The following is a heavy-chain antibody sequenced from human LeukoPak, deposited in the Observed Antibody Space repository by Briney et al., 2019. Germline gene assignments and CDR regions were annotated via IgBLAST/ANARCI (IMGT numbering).Heavy chain of an antibody. CDR1: GFTFSSYA. Sequence: GGSLRLSCAASGFTFSSYAMHWVRQAPGKGLEWVAVISYDGSNKYYADSVKGRFTISRDNPKNTLYLQMNSLRAEDTAVYYCAIAANYGGDYWGQGTLVTVSS. CDR3: AIAANYGGDY. J-gene: IGHJ4*02. V-gene: IGHV3-30-3*01. CDR2: ISYDGSNK. D-gene: IGHD4-23*01.